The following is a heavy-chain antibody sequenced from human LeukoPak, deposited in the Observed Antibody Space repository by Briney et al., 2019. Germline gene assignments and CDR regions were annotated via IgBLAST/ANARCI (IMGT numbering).Heavy chain of an antibody. V-gene: IGHV1-18*01. CDR2: ISAYNGNT. D-gene: IGHD5-12*01. CDR1: GYTFTSYG. Sequence: ASVKVSCRASGYTFTSYGMSWVRQAPGQGLEWMGWISAYNGNTNYAQKLQGRVTINRDTSTRTAYMELRRLRSEDRAAYYCERSGALSVDQHWGQGTLVTVSS. J-gene: IGHJ1*01. CDR3: ERSGALSVDQH.